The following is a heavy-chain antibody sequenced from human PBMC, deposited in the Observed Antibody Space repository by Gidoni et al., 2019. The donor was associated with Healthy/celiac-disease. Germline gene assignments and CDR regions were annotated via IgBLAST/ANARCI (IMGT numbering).Heavy chain of an antibody. CDR3: ARDGVVPAAMLWYYYYYMDV. CDR2: ISSSSSTE. J-gene: IGHJ6*03. D-gene: IGHD2-2*01. CDR1: GFTSSSYS. V-gene: IGHV3-48*01. Sequence: EVQLVESGGGLVQPGGSLRLSCAASGFTSSSYSMNWVRQARGKGLEWVSYISSSSSTESDADSVKGRFTISRDNAKNSLYLQRNSVRAEDTAVYYCARDGVVPAAMLWYYYYYMDVWGKGTTVTVSS.